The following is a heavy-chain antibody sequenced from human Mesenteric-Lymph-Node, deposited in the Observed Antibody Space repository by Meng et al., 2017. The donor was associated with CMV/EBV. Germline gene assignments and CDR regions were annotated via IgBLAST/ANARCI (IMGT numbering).Heavy chain of an antibody. J-gene: IGHJ6*02. CDR3: ARGMYDFSSGSYSRPPNYAVDV. D-gene: IGHD3-3*01. CDR1: GFSVSNNY. Sequence: GESLKISCAASGFSVSNNYMTWVRQAPGKGLEWVSVLYSGGNSYYTVSVKGRFIISRDNSKNTLYLQMSSLRAEDTAVYYCARGMYDFSSGSYSRPPNYAVDVWGQGTTVTVSS. V-gene: IGHV3-66*02. CDR2: LYSGGNS.